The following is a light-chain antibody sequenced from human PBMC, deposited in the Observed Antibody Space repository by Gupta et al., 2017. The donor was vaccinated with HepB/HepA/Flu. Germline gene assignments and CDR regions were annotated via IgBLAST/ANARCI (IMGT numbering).Light chain of an antibody. CDR1: QSVLNTYNNKNY. Sequence: DFVMTQSLDSLAVSLGERATINCKSSQSVLNTYNNKNYLTWYQQQPGHPPKVLIYLSSTRESGVPDRFSGSGSGTDFTLTISILQAEDVAVYYCQQYYSLPRTFGQGTKVEIK. J-gene: IGKJ1*01. V-gene: IGKV4-1*01. CDR3: QQYYSLPRT. CDR2: LSS.